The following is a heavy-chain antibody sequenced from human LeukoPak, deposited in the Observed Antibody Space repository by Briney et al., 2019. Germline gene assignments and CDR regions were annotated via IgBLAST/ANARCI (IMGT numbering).Heavy chain of an antibody. Sequence: HPGGSLRLSCAASGFTLSSHWMSWGRQAPGGGLEWVADINKDGSAQYYVDSVKGRFTISRDNAKNSLYLQINALSPEDTAIYYCARDHVVDGLVFDYWGQGTLVTVSS. CDR1: GFTLSSHW. CDR3: ARDHVVDGLVFDY. CDR2: INKDGSAQ. V-gene: IGHV3-7*01. D-gene: IGHD2-15*01. J-gene: IGHJ4*02.